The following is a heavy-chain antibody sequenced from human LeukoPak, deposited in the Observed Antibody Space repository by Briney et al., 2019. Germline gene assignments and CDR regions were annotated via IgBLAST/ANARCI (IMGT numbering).Heavy chain of an antibody. CDR3: ATTLRNNPP. Sequence: ASVKVSCKASGYTFTSYDINWVRQATGQGLEWIGYMNPNTGNTVYAQNFQGRVTMTRDTSISTAYMELSSPTSEDTAVYYCATTLRNNPPWGQGTLVTVSS. CDR2: MNPNTGNT. J-gene: IGHJ5*02. CDR1: GYTFTSYD. D-gene: IGHD1-14*01. V-gene: IGHV1-8*01.